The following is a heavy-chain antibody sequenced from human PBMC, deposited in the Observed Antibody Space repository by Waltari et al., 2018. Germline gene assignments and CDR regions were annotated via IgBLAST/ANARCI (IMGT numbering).Heavy chain of an antibody. D-gene: IGHD5-18*01. CDR1: GYFFIAYA. Sequence: QVQFVQSGAEVKKPGASVKVSCKASGYFFIAYAMHWVRQDPGQRPEWMGWINDGNGNTKYSQNFQGRVTITSDISASTAYLEVSSLRSEDTALYYCARGHRLPFFDFCGKGTLVTVSS. CDR2: INDGNGNT. V-gene: IGHV1-3*01. CDR3: ARGHRLPFFDF. J-gene: IGHJ4*02.